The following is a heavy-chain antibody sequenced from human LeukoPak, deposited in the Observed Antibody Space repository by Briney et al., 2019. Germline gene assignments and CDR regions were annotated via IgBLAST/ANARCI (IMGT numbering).Heavy chain of an antibody. CDR2: IYYSGST. Sequence: SETLSLTCTVSGGSIGSYYWSWIRQPPGKGLEWIGYIYYSGSTNYNPSLKSRVTISVDTSKNQFSLKLSSVTAADTAVYYCARDHYDILTGYYGDAFDIWGQGTMVTVSS. V-gene: IGHV4-59*01. J-gene: IGHJ3*02. CDR1: GGSIGSYY. D-gene: IGHD3-9*01. CDR3: ARDHYDILTGYYGDAFDI.